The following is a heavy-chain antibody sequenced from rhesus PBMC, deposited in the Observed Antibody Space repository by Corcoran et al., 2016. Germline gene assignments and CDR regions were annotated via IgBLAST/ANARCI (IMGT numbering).Heavy chain of an antibody. CDR1: GFTFSSYW. D-gene: IGHD2-15*01. V-gene: IGHV3-14*01. J-gene: IGHJ4*01. CDR3: AGTSYP. CDR2: SNSAGSST. Sequence: EVRLVESGGGLAKPGGSLRLSCAASGFTFSSYWMHWVRQAPWKGLEWISASNSAGSSTYYSDSVKGRFTISRENAKNTLYLQMDGLRAEDTAVYYCAGTSYPWGQGVLVTVSS.